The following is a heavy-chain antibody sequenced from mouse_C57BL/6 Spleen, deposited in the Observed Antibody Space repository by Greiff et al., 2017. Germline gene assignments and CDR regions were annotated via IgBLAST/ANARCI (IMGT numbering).Heavy chain of an antibody. CDR2: ISSGGSYT. CDR1: GFTFSSYG. Sequence: EVKLVESGGDLVKPGGSLKLSCAASGFTFSSYGMSWVRQTPDKRLEWVATISSGGSYTYYPDSVKGRFTISRDNAKNTLYLQMSSLKSEDTAMYYCARLYYDYDKGYFDYWGQGTTLTVSS. D-gene: IGHD2-4*01. CDR3: ARLYYDYDKGYFDY. V-gene: IGHV5-6*01. J-gene: IGHJ2*01.